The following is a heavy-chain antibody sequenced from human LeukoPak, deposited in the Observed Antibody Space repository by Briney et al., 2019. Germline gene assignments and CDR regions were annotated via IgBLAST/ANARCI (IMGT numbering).Heavy chain of an antibody. CDR1: GGSISSGGYS. CDR3: ARVPGDGYNSVYFDY. Sequence: PSETLSLTCAVSGGSISSGGYSWSWIRQPPGKGLEWIGCIYHSGSTYYNPSLKSRVTISVDRSKNQFSLKLSSVTAADTAVYYCARVPGDGYNSVYFDYWGQGTLVTVSS. D-gene: IGHD5-12*01. V-gene: IGHV4-30-2*01. CDR2: IYHSGST. J-gene: IGHJ4*02.